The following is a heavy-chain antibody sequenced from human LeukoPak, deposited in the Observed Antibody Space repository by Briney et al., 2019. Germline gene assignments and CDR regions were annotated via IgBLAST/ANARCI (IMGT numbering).Heavy chain of an antibody. V-gene: IGHV3-23*01. J-gene: IGHJ4*02. D-gene: IGHD2-8*01. Sequence: GGSLRLSCEASGFTFSRYWMHWVRQAPGKGLEWVSAISDTGATTYDADSVKGRFTISRDNSRSTLHLQMNSLRAADTALYYCAKDTSIGRYCTNGVCSPFDYWGQGTLVTVSS. CDR2: ISDTGATT. CDR3: AKDTSIGRYCTNGVCSPFDY. CDR1: GFTFSRYW.